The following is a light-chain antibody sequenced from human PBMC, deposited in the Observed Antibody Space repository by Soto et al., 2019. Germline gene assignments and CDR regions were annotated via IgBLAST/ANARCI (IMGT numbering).Light chain of an antibody. CDR3: SSYTSSSTLLYV. CDR2: DDS. J-gene: IGLJ1*01. CDR1: SIDVGGYNY. Sequence: QSALTQPASVSGSPGQSITISCTGTSIDVGGYNYVSWYQQHPGKAPILMIYDDSNRPSGVSNRFSGSKSGNTASLTISGLQAEDEADYYCSSYTSSSTLLYVFGTGTKLTVL. V-gene: IGLV2-14*01.